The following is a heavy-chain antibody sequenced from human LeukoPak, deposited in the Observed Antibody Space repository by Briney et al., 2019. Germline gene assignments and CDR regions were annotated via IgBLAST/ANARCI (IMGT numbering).Heavy chain of an antibody. Sequence: GASVKVSCKVSGYTLTELSMHWVRQAPGKGLEWMGGFDPEDGETIYAQKFQGRVTMTEDTSTDTAYMELSSLGSEDTAVYYCATVGSDWGSYYFGLFDYWGQGTLVTVSS. CDR1: GYTLTELS. J-gene: IGHJ4*02. D-gene: IGHD1-26*01. CDR2: FDPEDGET. CDR3: ATVGSDWGSYYFGLFDY. V-gene: IGHV1-24*01.